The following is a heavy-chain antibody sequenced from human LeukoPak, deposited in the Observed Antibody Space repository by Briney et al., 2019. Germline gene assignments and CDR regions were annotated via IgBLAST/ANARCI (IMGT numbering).Heavy chain of an antibody. CDR3: ARERASNNYNNWFDP. Sequence: PSETLSLTCAVYGGSFSGYYWSWIRQPPGKGLEWIGEINHSGSTNYNPSLKSRVTISLDTSVNQFFLRLSPVTAADAGVYYCARERASNNYNNWFDPWGQGTLVTVSS. D-gene: IGHD4-11*01. J-gene: IGHJ5*02. CDR2: INHSGST. CDR1: GGSFSGYY. V-gene: IGHV4-34*01.